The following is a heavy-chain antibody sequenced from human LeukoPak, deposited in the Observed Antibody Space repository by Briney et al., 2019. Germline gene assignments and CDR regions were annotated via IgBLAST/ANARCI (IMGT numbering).Heavy chain of an antibody. CDR1: GFTFSNYA. J-gene: IGHJ4*02. V-gene: IGHV3-33*08. D-gene: IGHD5-18*01. Sequence: GGSLRLSCAASGFTFSNYAMSWVRQAPGKGLEWVAVIWYDGSNKYYADSVKGRFTISRDNSKNTLYLQMNSLRAEDTAVYYCARDGPLDTAMILGYWGQGTLVTVSS. CDR3: ARDGPLDTAMILGY. CDR2: IWYDGSNK.